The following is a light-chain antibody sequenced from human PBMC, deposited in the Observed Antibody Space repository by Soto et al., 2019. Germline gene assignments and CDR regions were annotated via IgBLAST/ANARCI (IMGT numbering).Light chain of an antibody. Sequence: DIQLTQSPSFLSASVGDRVTITCRASQGISSYLAWYQQEPGKAPKLLIYAASTLQSGVPSRFSGSGSGTEFTLTISSLQPEDFATYYCQQLNSYPITFGQGTRLENK. CDR3: QQLNSYPIT. CDR2: AAS. V-gene: IGKV1-9*01. J-gene: IGKJ5*01. CDR1: QGISSY.